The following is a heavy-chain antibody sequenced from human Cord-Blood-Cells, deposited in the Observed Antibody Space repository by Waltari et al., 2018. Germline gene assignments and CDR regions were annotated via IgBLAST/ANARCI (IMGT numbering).Heavy chain of an antibody. CDR3: ARLVGSGSYYYYYYYMDV. J-gene: IGHJ6*03. D-gene: IGHD1-26*01. V-gene: IGHV4-39*07. CDR1: GGSISSSSYY. Sequence: QLQLQESGPGLVKPSETLSLTCTVSGGSISSSSYYWGWIRQPPGKGLEWIGSIYYSGSTYYNPSLKSRVTISVDTSKNQFSLKLSSVIAANTAVYYCARLVGSGSYYYYYYYMDVWGKGTTVTVSS. CDR2: IYYSGST.